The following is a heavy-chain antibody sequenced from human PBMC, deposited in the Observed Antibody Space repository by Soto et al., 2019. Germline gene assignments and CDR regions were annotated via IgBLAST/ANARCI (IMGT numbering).Heavy chain of an antibody. D-gene: IGHD3-22*01. J-gene: IGHJ4*02. CDR1: GFTFSSYS. Sequence: GGSLRLSCAASGFTFSSYSMNWVRQAPGKGLEWVSYISSSSSTIYYADSVKGRFTISRDNAKNSLYLQMNSLRDEDTAVYYCARENYHDSSGYYQTFYYFDYWGQGTLVTVSS. CDR2: ISSSSSTI. CDR3: ARENYHDSSGYYQTFYYFDY. V-gene: IGHV3-48*02.